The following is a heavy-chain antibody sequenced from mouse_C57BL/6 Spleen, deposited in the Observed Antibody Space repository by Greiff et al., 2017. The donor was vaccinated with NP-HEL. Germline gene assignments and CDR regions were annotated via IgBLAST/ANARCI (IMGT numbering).Heavy chain of an antibody. CDR3: ARPAQATAWFAY. D-gene: IGHD3-2*02. CDR1: GYAFSSYW. Sequence: QVQLQQSGAELVKPGASVKISCKASGYAFSSYWMNWVKQRPGKGLEWIGQIYPGDGDTNYNGKFKGKATLTADKSSSTAYMQLSSLTSEDSAVYFCARPAQATAWFAYWGQGTPVTVSA. CDR2: IYPGDGDT. J-gene: IGHJ3*01. V-gene: IGHV1-80*01.